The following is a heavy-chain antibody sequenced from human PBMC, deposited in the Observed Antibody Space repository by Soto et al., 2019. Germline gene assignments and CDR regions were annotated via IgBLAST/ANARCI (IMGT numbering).Heavy chain of an antibody. Sequence: SETLSLTCAVSGGSISSGGYSWSWSRQPPGKGLEWIGYIYHSGSTYYNPSLKSRVTISVDRSKNQFSLKLSSVTAADTAVYYCARAGSGSYDYYYYGMDVWGQGTTVTVSS. CDR3: ARAGSGSYDYYYYGMDV. J-gene: IGHJ6*02. CDR1: GGSISSGGYS. V-gene: IGHV4-30-2*01. D-gene: IGHD3-10*01. CDR2: IYHSGST.